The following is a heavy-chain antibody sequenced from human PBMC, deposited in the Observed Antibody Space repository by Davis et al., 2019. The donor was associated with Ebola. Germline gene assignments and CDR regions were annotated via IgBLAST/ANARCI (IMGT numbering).Heavy chain of an antibody. Sequence: GGSLRLSCAASGFTFDDYAMHWARQAPGKGLEWVSGISWNSGSIGYADSVKGRFTISRDNAKNSLYLQMNSLRAEDTALYYCAKAAAAGTGVFDYWGQGTLVTVSS. CDR3: AKAAAAGTGVFDY. CDR1: GFTFDDYA. D-gene: IGHD6-13*01. V-gene: IGHV3-9*01. CDR2: ISWNSGSI. J-gene: IGHJ4*02.